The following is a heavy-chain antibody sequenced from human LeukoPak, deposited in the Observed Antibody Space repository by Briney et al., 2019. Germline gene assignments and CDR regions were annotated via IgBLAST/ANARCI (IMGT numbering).Heavy chain of an antibody. Sequence: GGSLRLSCAASGFTLSSNWMSWVRQAPGKGLEWVSYISSSSSTIYYADSVKGRFTISRDNAKNSLYLQMNSLRAEDTAVYYCARDRWAYYDFWSGYYYFDYWGQGTLVTVSS. CDR3: ARDRWAYYDFWSGYYYFDY. J-gene: IGHJ4*02. D-gene: IGHD3-3*01. CDR1: GFTLSSNW. V-gene: IGHV3-48*01. CDR2: ISSSSSTI.